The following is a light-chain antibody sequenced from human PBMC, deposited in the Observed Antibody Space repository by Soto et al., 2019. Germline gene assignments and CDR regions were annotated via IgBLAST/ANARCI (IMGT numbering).Light chain of an antibody. Sequence: EIVMTQSPATLSVSPGERATLSCRASQSVSGNLAWYQQKPGQAPRLLIYGASTRATGIPASFIGNGSGTEFTLTASSLQPEDFAVYYCQQYNNWPFTFGPGTKVDIK. CDR2: GAS. V-gene: IGKV3-15*01. CDR3: QQYNNWPFT. J-gene: IGKJ3*01. CDR1: QSVSGN.